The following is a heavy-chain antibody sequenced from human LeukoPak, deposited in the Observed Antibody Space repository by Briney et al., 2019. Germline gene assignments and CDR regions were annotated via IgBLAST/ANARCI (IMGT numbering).Heavy chain of an antibody. CDR2: MYYSGST. J-gene: IGHJ3*02. CDR1: GGSISSSSYY. Sequence: SETLSLTRTVSGGSISSSSYYWGWIRQPPGKGLEWIGSMYYSGSTYFNPSLKSRVTISVDTSKNQFSLKLSSVTAADTAVYYCARGIQRWLQLSDDGFDIWGQGTMVTVSS. CDR3: ARGIQRWLQLSDDGFDI. D-gene: IGHD5-24*01. V-gene: IGHV4-39*07.